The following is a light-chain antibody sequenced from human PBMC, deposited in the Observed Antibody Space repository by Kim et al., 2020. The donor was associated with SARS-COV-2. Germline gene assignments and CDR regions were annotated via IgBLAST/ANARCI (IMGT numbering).Light chain of an antibody. CDR2: LASSRSY. V-gene: IGLV4-60*03. CDR3: ETWDPSTQV. Sequence: LKIPCTLRIGQSNAITAWQQDQPGKDPRHLSTLASSRSYNKGSGDPDPFSGSSSGTDRYLIISSLQSDDEADYYCETWDPSTQVFGGGTKVTVL. J-gene: IGLJ3*02. CDR1: IGQSNAI.